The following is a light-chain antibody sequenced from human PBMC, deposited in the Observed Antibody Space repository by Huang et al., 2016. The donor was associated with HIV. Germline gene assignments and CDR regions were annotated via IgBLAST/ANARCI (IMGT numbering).Light chain of an antibody. CDR3: QQTSTIPLT. CDR2: AAA. Sequence: DIQMSQSPSSLSASVGDRISITCRASQSISAFLKWYQQKPGKAPKLLIYAAANLESGVSARFTGTGSGTRFTLTVTGLLPDDFATYFCQQTSTIPLTFGGGTKVEMK. J-gene: IGKJ4*01. CDR1: QSISAF. V-gene: IGKV1-39*01.